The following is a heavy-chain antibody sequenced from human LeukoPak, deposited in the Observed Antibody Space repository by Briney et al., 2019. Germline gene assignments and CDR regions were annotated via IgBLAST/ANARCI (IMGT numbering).Heavy chain of an antibody. J-gene: IGHJ5*02. Sequence: SETLSLTCAVYGGSFSGYYWSWIRQPPGKGLEWIGEINHSGSTNYNPSLKSRVTISVDTSKNQFSLKLSSVTAADTAVYYCARTLWIRSCRSSRGWFDPWGQGTLVTVSS. CDR2: INHSGST. V-gene: IGHV4-34*01. CDR1: GGSFSGYY. CDR3: ARTLWIRSCRSSRGWFDP. D-gene: IGHD5-12*01.